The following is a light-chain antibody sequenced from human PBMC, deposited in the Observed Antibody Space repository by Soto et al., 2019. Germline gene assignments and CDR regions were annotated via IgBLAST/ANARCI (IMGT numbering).Light chain of an antibody. CDR3: LQHNTYPWT. Sequence: IQMTQSPSSLSASVGDRVTITCRASQGIGIDLGWYQQKPGKAPNRLIYAASNLPSGVPSRFSGSGSGTEFTLTISSLQPEDFATYYCLQHNTYPWTFGQGTKVDI. CDR2: AAS. J-gene: IGKJ1*01. CDR1: QGIGID. V-gene: IGKV1-17*01.